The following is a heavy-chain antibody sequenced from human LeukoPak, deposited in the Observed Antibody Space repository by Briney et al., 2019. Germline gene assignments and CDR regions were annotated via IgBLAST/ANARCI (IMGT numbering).Heavy chain of an antibody. CDR3: ARSYSGSYYGTLDY. Sequence: SETLSLTCAVYGGSFSGDYWSWIRQPPGKGLEWIGEINHSGSTNYNPSLKSRVTISVDTSKNQFSLKLSSVTAADTAVYYCARSYSGSYYGTLDYWGQGTLVTVSS. CDR1: GGSFSGDY. J-gene: IGHJ4*02. CDR2: INHSGST. V-gene: IGHV4-34*01. D-gene: IGHD1-26*01.